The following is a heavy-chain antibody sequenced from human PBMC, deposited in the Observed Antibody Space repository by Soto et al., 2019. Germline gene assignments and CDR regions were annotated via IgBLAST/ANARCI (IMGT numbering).Heavy chain of an antibody. CDR1: GGSVSGGTYY. V-gene: IGHV4-61*01. Sequence: SETLSPTCLVFGGSVSGGTYYWSWIRQPPGKGLEWIGYIYFSGSTNYNPSLKSRVTISADTSTNQFSLNLNSVTAADSAVYDCARYRDSYDSSGYYYGYYVDYWGQGTLVTVSS. CDR2: IYFSGST. D-gene: IGHD3-22*01. J-gene: IGHJ4*02. CDR3: ARYRDSYDSSGYYYGYYVDY.